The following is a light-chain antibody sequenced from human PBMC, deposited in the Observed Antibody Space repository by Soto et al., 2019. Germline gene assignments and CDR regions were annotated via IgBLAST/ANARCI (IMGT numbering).Light chain of an antibody. CDR2: GAS. CDR3: QQYNNWPPLT. Sequence: EIVMTQSPATLSVSPGERATLSCRASQSVSSNLAWYQQKPGQAPRLLIYGASTRATGIPARFSGSGSGTEFTLTHSSLQSEDFAVYYCQQYNNWPPLTFGGGTKVEIK. V-gene: IGKV3-15*01. J-gene: IGKJ4*01. CDR1: QSVSSN.